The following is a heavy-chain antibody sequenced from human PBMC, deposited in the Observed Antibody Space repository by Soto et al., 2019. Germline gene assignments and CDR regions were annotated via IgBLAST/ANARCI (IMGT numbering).Heavy chain of an antibody. CDR3: ARDWCSGGSCYYYYYMEV. D-gene: IGHD2-15*01. Sequence: PGGSLRLSCAASGFTFSSYSMNWVRQAPGKGLEWVSDISSSSSSIYYADSVKGRFIISRDNAKNSLYLQMNSLRAEDTAVYYCARDWCSGGSCYYYYYMEVWGKGTTVTVSS. CDR1: GFTFSSYS. V-gene: IGHV3-48*01. CDR2: ISSSSSSI. J-gene: IGHJ6*03.